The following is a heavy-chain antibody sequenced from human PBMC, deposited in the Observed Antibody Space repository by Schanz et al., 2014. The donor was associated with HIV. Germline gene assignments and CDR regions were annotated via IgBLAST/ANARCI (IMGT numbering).Heavy chain of an antibody. Sequence: EVQLLESGGGLVRPGVSLRLSCVASGFTFSSYAMNWVRQAPGKGLEWVSTISGRGANTFFADSVKGRFTISRDNSKNMLYLQMRSLRGQDTAVYFCAKGRVSDSPLFDYWGQGTLVTVSS. J-gene: IGHJ4*02. CDR2: ISGRGANT. CDR1: GFTFSSYA. CDR3: AKGRVSDSPLFDY. V-gene: IGHV3-23*01.